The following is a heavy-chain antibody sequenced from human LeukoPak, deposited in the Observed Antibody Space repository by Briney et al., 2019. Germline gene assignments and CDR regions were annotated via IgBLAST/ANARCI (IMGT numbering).Heavy chain of an antibody. V-gene: IGHV3-73*01. CDR3: TRHCSSTSCYARNDY. J-gene: IGHJ4*02. CDR1: GFTFSGSA. CDR2: IRSKANSYAT. D-gene: IGHD2-2*01. Sequence: GGSLRLSCAASGFTFSGSAMHWVRQASGKGLEWVGRIRSKANSYATAYAASVEGRFTISRDDSKNTAYLQMNSLKTEDTAVYYCTRHCSSTSCYARNDYWAREPWSPSPQ.